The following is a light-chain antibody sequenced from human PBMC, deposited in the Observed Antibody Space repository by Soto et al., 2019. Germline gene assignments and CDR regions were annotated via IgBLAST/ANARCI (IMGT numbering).Light chain of an antibody. J-gene: IGKJ1*01. Sequence: EIVLTQSPGTLSLSPGERATLYCRASQSVSRNSLAWLQQKPGQAPRLLIFDASSRATGIPDRFSGSGSGTDFTLTISRLEPEDFAVFYCPQYGPSPWTFGQGTKVDIK. CDR1: QSVSRNS. V-gene: IGKV3-20*01. CDR2: DAS. CDR3: PQYGPSPWT.